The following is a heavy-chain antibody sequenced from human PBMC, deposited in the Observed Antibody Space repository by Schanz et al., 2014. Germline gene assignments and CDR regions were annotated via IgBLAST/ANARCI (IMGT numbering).Heavy chain of an antibody. V-gene: IGHV1-69*04. CDR2: IIPILDKT. CDR1: GGTFSSST. J-gene: IGHJ4*02. Sequence: QVQLVQSGGEVKKPGSSVKVSCKASGGTFSSSTLTWVRQAPGQGLEWMGRIIPILDKTNYAQKFQGRVTMTADKSTSTVYMEVSGLRSEDTAVYYCAKVDRTRYYAMDVWGQGTLVTVSS. D-gene: IGHD3-9*01. CDR3: AKVDRTRYYAMDV.